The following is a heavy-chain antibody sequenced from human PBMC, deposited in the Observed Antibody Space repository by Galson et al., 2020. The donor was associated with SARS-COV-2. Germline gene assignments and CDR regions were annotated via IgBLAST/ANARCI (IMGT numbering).Heavy chain of an antibody. CDR1: GFTFSSYA. J-gene: IGHJ3*02. D-gene: IGHD3-10*01. Sequence: GESLKISCAASGFTFSSYAMSWVRQAPGQGLEWVSAISGSCGSTYYADSVNGRSTIPRDNSNNTLYLQMNSLRAEDTAVYYCAKSRATDVEMLLWFGAQAGGYYAFDIWGQGTMVTVSS. CDR2: ISGSCGST. V-gene: IGHV3-23*01. CDR3: AKSRATDVEMLLWFGAQAGGYYAFDI.